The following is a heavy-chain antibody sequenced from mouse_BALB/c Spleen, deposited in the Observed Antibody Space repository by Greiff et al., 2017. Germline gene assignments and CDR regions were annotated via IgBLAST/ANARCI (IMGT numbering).Heavy chain of an antibody. CDR2: ISTYYGDA. J-gene: IGHJ4*01. Sequence: VKLMESGAELVRPGVSVKISCKGSGYTFTDYAMHWVKQSHAKSLEWIGVISTYYGDASYNQKFKGKATMTVDKSSSTAYMELARLTSEDSAIYYCARRGTGGAMDYWGQGTSVTVSS. CDR1: GYTFTDYA. CDR3: ARRGTGGAMDY. V-gene: IGHV1S137*01. D-gene: IGHD3-3*01.